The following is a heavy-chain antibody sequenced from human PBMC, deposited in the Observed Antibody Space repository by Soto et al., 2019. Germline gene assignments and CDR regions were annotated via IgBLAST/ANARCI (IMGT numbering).Heavy chain of an antibody. Sequence: SETLSLTCTVSGGSISSSSYYWGWIRQPPGKGLEWIGSIYYSGSTYYNPSLKSRVTISVDTSKNQFSLKLSSVTAADTAVYYCARIDDFWSGYYYMDVWGKGTTVTVSS. D-gene: IGHD3-3*01. CDR2: IYYSGST. J-gene: IGHJ6*03. CDR1: GGSISSSSYY. V-gene: IGHV4-39*01. CDR3: ARIDDFWSGYYYMDV.